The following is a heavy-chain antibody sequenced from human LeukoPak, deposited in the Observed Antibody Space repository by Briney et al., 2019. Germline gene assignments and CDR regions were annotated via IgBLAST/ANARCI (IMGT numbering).Heavy chain of an antibody. CDR2: ISSNGNAI. V-gene: IGHV3-11*01. J-gene: IGHJ4*02. D-gene: IGHD2-2*01. CDR1: GFTFKNDY. Sequence: GGSLRLSCAASGFTFKNDYMSWIRQAPGKGLEWVSYISSNGNAIYDAESIKGRFTIFRDNTKNSVYLQMNSLRVEDTAVYYCARDPGLYCTSTSCYEPFDYWGQGTLVTVSS. CDR3: ARDPGLYCTSTSCYEPFDY.